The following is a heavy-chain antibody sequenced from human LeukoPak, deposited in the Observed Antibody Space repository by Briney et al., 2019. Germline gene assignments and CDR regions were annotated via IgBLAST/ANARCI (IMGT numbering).Heavy chain of an antibody. CDR1: GFTFSSYA. Sequence: GGSLRLSCAASGFTFSSYAMSWVRQAPGEGLEWVSTFSGSGGTTYYADSVKGRFTISRDNSKNTLYLQMNSLRAEVTALYYCAKYRAPSGTLDYWGQGTLVTVSS. CDR3: AKYRAPSGTLDY. CDR2: FSGSGGTT. J-gene: IGHJ4*02. D-gene: IGHD3-16*02. V-gene: IGHV3-23*01.